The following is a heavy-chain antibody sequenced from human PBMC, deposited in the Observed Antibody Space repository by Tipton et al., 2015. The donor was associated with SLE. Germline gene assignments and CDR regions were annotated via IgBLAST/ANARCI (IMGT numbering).Heavy chain of an antibody. D-gene: IGHD2-15*01. CDR1: GGSISSSSYY. V-gene: IGHV4-39*07. CDR2: IYYSGST. Sequence: TLSLTCTVSGGSISSSSYYWGWIRQPPGKGLEWIGSIYYSGSTYYNPSLKSRVTISVDTSKNQFSLKLSSVTTADTAVYYCARDVTVAYFGMDVWGQGTMVTVSS. J-gene: IGHJ6*02. CDR3: ARDVTVAYFGMDV.